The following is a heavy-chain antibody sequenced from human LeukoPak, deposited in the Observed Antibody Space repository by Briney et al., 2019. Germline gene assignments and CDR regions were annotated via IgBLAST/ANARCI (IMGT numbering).Heavy chain of an antibody. CDR3: SSGDYNNRWVD. V-gene: IGHV1-3*04. CDR2: INTGNGDT. J-gene: IGHJ4*02. CDR1: GYTFTIFA. D-gene: IGHD3-10*01. Sequence: ASVKVSCRASGYTFTIFAMHWVRQAPGQRLECMGWINTGNGDTKYSQEFQDRVTITRDTSASTAYMALSRLTSEDTAVYYCSSGDYNNRWVDWGQGTLIIVSS.